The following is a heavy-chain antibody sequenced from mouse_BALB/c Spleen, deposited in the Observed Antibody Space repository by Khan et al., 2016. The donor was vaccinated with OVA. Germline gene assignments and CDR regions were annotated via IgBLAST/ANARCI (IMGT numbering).Heavy chain of an antibody. Sequence: EGELVESGGDLVKPGGSLKLSCAASGFTFSSFGMSWIRQTPDKRLEWVATISSGGSYTYYPDSVKGRFTISRDNAKNTLYLQMSSLKSEDTAMYYCARQYSNSFFEYWGQGTTLTVSS. CDR3: ARQYSNSFFEY. CDR1: GFTFSSFG. CDR2: ISSGGSYT. D-gene: IGHD2-5*01. V-gene: IGHV5-6*01. J-gene: IGHJ2*01.